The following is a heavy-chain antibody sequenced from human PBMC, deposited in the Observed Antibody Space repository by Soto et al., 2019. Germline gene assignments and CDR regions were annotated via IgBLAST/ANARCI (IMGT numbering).Heavy chain of an antibody. CDR2: ISGSGGST. D-gene: IGHD3-22*01. J-gene: IGHJ4*02. CDR1: GFTFSSYA. CDR3: AKAQTYYYDSSGYYFDY. Sequence: GGSLRLSCAASGFTFSSYAMSWVRQAPGKGLEWVSAISGSGGSTYYADSVMCRFTISRVNSKNTLYLQMNSLRAEDTAVYYCAKAQTYYYDSSGYYFDYWGQGTLVTVSS. V-gene: IGHV3-23*01.